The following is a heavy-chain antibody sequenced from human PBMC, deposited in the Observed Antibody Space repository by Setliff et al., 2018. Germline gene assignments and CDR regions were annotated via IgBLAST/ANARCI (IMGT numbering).Heavy chain of an antibody. D-gene: IGHD6-6*01. J-gene: IGHJ3*02. CDR2: ISAYNGNT. V-gene: IGHV1-18*01. Sequence: ASVKVSCKASGYTFTSYGISWVRQAPGQGLEWMGWISAYNGNTNYAQKLQGRVTMTTDTSTSTAYMELRSLRSDDTAVYYCARDFPPLYSSSFSDVFDIWGQGTMVTVSS. CDR3: ARDFPPLYSSSFSDVFDI. CDR1: GYTFTSYG.